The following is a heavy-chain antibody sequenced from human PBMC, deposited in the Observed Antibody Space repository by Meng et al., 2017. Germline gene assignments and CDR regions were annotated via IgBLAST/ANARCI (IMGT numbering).Heavy chain of an antibody. D-gene: IGHD1-26*01. CDR1: GYTFTSYD. CDR3: ARGAPGIVGARWSYFDY. V-gene: IGHV1-8*03. J-gene: IGHJ4*02. Sequence: ASVKVSCKASGYTFTSYDINWVRQATGQGLEWMGWMNPNSGNTGYAQKFQGRVTITRNTSISTAYMELSSLRSEDTAVYYCARGAPGIVGARWSYFDYWGQGTLVTVSS. CDR2: MNPNSGNT.